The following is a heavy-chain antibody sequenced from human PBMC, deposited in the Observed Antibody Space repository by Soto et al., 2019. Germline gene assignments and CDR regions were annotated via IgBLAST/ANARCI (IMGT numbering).Heavy chain of an antibody. J-gene: IGHJ6*02. CDR2: IYSGGRT. CDR1: GFIVSNNY. Sequence: LRLSCAASGFIVSNNYMSWVRQAPGKGLEWVSVIYSGGRTYYADSVKGRFTVSRDNSKNTLYLQVSSLRVEDTAVYYCARDPREIYGMDVWGQGTTVTVSS. CDR3: ARDPREIYGMDV. V-gene: IGHV3-53*01.